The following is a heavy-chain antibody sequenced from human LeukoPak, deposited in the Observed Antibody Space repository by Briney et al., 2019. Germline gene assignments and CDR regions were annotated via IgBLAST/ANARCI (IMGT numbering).Heavy chain of an antibody. CDR2: ISYDGSNK. CDR3: AKVGYCSSTSCYQSAWFDP. D-gene: IGHD2-2*03. J-gene: IGHJ5*02. CDR1: GFTFSSYG. V-gene: IGHV3-30*18. Sequence: GGSLRLSCAASGFTFSSYGMHWVRQAPGKGLEGVAVISYDGSNKYYADSVKGRFTISRDNSKNTLYLQMNSLRAEDTAVYYCAKVGYCSSTSCYQSAWFDPWGQGTLVTVSS.